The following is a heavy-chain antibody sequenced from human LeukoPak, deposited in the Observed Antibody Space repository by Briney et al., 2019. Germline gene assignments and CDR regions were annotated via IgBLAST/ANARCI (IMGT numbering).Heavy chain of an antibody. CDR2: IKQDGSEK. V-gene: IGHV3-7*01. CDR1: GFTFSSYW. Sequence: GGSLRLSCAASGFTFSSYWMSWVRQAPGKGLEWVANIKQDGSEKYYVDSVKGRFTISRDNAKNSLYLQMNSLRAEDTAVYYCARAYYDFWSGYYSLDYWGQGTLVTVSS. D-gene: IGHD3-3*01. J-gene: IGHJ4*02. CDR3: ARAYYDFWSGYYSLDY.